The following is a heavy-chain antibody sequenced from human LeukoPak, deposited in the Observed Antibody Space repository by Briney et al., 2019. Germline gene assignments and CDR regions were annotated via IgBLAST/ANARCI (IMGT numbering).Heavy chain of an antibody. CDR1: GYTFTGYY. CDR3: ARARIAVAGTPWFDP. J-gene: IGHJ5*02. V-gene: IGHV1-2*02. Sequence: SSVKVSCKASGYTFTGYYMHWVRQAPAQGLDWMGWINPNSGGTNYAQKFQGRVTMTRDTSISTAYMELSRLRSDDTAVYYCARARIAVAGTPWFDPWGQGTLLTVSS. D-gene: IGHD6-19*01. CDR2: INPNSGGT.